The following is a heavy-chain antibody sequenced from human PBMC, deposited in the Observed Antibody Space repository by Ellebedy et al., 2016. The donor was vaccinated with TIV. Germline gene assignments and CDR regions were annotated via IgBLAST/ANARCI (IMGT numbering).Heavy chain of an antibody. CDR3: ARGGASFSDC. D-gene: IGHD1-26*01. CDR2: INYTGRT. V-gene: IGHV4-34*01. CDR1: GGSFSGYH. Sequence: GSLRLSCAVYGGSFSGYHWTWIRQPPGKGPEWIGSINYTGRTYYNPSLKSRLTISIDTSRNQFSLKLNSVTAADTAVYYCARGGASFSDCWGQGTLVTVSS. J-gene: IGHJ4*02.